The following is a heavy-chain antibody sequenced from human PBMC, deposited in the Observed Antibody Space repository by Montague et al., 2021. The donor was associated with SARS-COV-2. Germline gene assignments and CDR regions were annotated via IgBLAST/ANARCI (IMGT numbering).Heavy chain of an antibody. D-gene: IGHD3-22*01. J-gene: IGHJ4*02. CDR2: IYTSGNT. CDR1: DDSISGGRYY. Sequence: TLSLTCTVSDDSISGGRYYWSWIRQPAGKGLEWIGRIYTSGNTNYNPSLKSRVSMLVDTSKNQLSLKLSSVTAADTAVYYCDGSSEEEYYFDYWGQGTLVTVSS. CDR3: DGSSEEEYYFDY. V-gene: IGHV4-61*02.